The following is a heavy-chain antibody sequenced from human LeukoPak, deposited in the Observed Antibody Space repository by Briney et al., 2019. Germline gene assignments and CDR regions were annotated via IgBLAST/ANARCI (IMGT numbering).Heavy chain of an antibody. J-gene: IGHJ3*02. Sequence: SETLSLTCTVSGGSISSSSYYWGWIRQPPGKGLEWIGSIYYSGSTYYNPSLKSRVTISVDTSKNQFSLKLSSVTAADTAVYYCARKDGDYVPDAFDIWGQGTMVTVSS. CDR2: IYYSGST. V-gene: IGHV4-39*07. CDR3: ARKDGDYVPDAFDI. CDR1: GGSISSSSYY. D-gene: IGHD4-17*01.